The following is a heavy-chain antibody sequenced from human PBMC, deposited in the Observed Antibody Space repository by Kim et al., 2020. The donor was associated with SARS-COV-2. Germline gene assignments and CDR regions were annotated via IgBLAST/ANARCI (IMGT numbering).Heavy chain of an antibody. V-gene: IGHV3-21*01. J-gene: IGHJ3*02. Sequence: GGSLRLSCAASGFTFSSYSMNWVRQAPGKGLEWVSSISSSSSYIYYADSVKGRFTISRDNAKNSLYLQMNSLRAEDTAVYYCARMGMVRGGDAFDIWGQGTMVTVSS. CDR3: ARMGMVRGGDAFDI. D-gene: IGHD3-10*01. CDR2: ISSSSSYI. CDR1: GFTFSSYS.